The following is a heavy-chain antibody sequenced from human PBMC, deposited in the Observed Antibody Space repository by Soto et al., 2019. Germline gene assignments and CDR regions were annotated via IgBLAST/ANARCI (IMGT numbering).Heavy chain of an antibody. D-gene: IGHD3-16*01. CDR3: TRDPRITDV. CDR2: INPGGDVI. Sequence: QVRLVESGGGLVKPEGYLTLSCAATGFSLRDYYMTWIRQAPGKGLELLSYINPGGDVIKYVDSVKGRFTISRDNAKNSLYLHMNNLRSEDTAVYYCTRDPRITDVWGQGTLVTVSS. V-gene: IGHV3-11*01. J-gene: IGHJ4*02. CDR1: GFSLRDYY.